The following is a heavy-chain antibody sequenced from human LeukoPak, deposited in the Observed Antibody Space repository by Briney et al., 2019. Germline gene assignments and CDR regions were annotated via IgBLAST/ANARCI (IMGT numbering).Heavy chain of an antibody. CDR1: GGTFSSYA. D-gene: IGHD3-22*01. CDR3: ASGGYNSFDY. V-gene: IGHV1-69*13. CDR2: IIPIFGTA. Sequence: RASVKVSCKASGGTFSSYAISWVRQAPGQGLEWMGGIIPIFGTANYAQKFQGRVTITADESTSTAYMELSSLRSEDTAVYYCASGGYNSFDYWGQGTLVTVSS. J-gene: IGHJ4*02.